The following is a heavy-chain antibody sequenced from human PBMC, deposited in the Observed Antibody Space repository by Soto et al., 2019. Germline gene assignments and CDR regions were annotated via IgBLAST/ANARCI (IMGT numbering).Heavy chain of an antibody. D-gene: IGHD2-15*01. J-gene: IGHJ4*02. CDR2: ISGSGGST. V-gene: IGHV3-23*04. CDR1: GFTFSSYA. Sequence: VQLVESGGGVVQPGRSLRLSCAASGFTFSSYAMSWVRQAPGKGLEWVSAISGSGGSTYYADSVKGRFTISRDNSKNTLYLQMNSLRAEDTAVYYCAKAGDIVVVVAAIRFDYWGQGTLVTVSS. CDR3: AKAGDIVVVVAAIRFDY.